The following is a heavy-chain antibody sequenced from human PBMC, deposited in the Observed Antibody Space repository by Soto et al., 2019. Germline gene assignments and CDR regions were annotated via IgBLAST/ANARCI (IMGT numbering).Heavy chain of an antibody. V-gene: IGHV4-4*02. Sequence: QVQLQESGPGLVKPSGTLSLTCAVSGGSIRGHYWWSWVRQTPGKGLEWIGETYHGGATYYNPSPKSRVPSSTDESKNQLALKLNFVTAADTAVYYCAHQTISYTLDVWGQGTTVTVSS. CDR3: AHQTISYTLDV. CDR1: GGSIRGHYW. J-gene: IGHJ6*02. D-gene: IGHD1-1*01. CDR2: TYHGGAT.